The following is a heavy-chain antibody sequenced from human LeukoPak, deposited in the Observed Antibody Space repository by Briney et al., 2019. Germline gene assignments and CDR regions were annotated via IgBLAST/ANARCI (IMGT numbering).Heavy chain of an antibody. CDR1: GYTLTELS. D-gene: IGHD4-11*01. CDR2: FDPEDGET. CDR3: ATGLPRPVHAFDL. J-gene: IGHJ3*01. V-gene: IGHV1-24*01. Sequence: ASVKVSCKVSGYTLTELSMHWVRQAPGKGLEWMGGFDPEDGETVYAQKFQGRVTRTETTSTDTAYMELSSLRSEDTAVYYCATGLPRPVHAFDLWGQRTMVTVSS.